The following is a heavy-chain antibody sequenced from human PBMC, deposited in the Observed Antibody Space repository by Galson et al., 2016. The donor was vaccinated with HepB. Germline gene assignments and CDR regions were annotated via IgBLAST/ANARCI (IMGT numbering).Heavy chain of an antibody. D-gene: IGHD6-19*01. CDR3: AKDLGRSSGWIDVFDF. CDR2: ISTSGHST. J-gene: IGHJ3*01. V-gene: IGHV3-23*01. Sequence: SLRLSCAASGFTFSSYVMSWVRQAPGKGLEWVSAISTSGHSTYYADSVKGRFTVSRDNSKSTLFVQVNDLRDDDTAIYYCAKDLGRSSGWIDVFDFWGQGTMVTVSS. CDR1: GFTFSSYV.